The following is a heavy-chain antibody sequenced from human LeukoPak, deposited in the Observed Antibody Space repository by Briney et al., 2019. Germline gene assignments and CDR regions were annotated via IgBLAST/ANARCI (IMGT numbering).Heavy chain of an antibody. J-gene: IGHJ3*02. CDR3: AKEARSDAFDI. CDR1: GFTFGSYG. CDR2: ISYDGSNK. Sequence: GGSLRLSCAASGFTFGSYGMHWVRQAPGKGLEWVAVISYDGSNKYYADSVKGRFTISRDNSKNTLYLQMNSLRAEDTAVYYCAKEARSDAFDIWGQGTMVTVSS. V-gene: IGHV3-30*18.